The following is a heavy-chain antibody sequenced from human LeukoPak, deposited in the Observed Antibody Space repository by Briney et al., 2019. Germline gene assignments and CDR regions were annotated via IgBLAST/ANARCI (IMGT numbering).Heavy chain of an antibody. D-gene: IGHD5-18*01. CDR3: ARERGYSYGVLFDI. V-gene: IGHV4-34*01. J-gene: IGHJ3*02. CDR2: INHSGST. CDR1: GGSFSGYY. Sequence: SETLSLTCAVYGGSFSGYYWSWIRQPPGKGLEWIGEINHSGSTNYSPSLKSRVTISVDTSKKQFSLKLSSVTAADTAVYYCARERGYSYGVLFDIWGQGTMVTVSS.